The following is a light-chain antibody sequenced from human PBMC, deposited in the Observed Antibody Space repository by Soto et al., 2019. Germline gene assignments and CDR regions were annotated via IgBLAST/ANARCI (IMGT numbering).Light chain of an antibody. CDR3: SSYTGSSTFV. V-gene: IGLV2-14*01. CDR1: SSDVGGYDY. Sequence: QSVLTQPASVSGSPGQSITISCTGTSSDVGGYDYVSWYQQLPGKAPKLLIYDVNNRPSGVSHRFSGSKSGNTASLTISGLQAEDGADYYCSSYTGSSTFVFGTGTKLTDL. J-gene: IGLJ1*01. CDR2: DVN.